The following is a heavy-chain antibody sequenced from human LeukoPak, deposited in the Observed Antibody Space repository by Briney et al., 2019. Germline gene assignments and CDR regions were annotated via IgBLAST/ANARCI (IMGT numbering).Heavy chain of an antibody. CDR2: ISYDGSNK. CDR1: GFTFSHYS. D-gene: IGHD3-22*01. CDR3: AREYYDSSGSSYYYYGMDV. J-gene: IGHJ6*02. V-gene: IGHV3-30*03. Sequence: GGSLRLSCAASGFTFSHYSMHWVRQAPGKGLEWVAVISYDGSNKYYADSVKGRFTISRDNSKNTLYLQMNSLRAEDTAVYYCAREYYDSSGSSYYYYGMDVWGQGTTVTVSS.